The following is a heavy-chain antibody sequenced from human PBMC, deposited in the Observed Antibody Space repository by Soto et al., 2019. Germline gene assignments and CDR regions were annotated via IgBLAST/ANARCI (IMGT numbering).Heavy chain of an antibody. CDR3: ARDGYCSSTSCSENAFDI. CDR1: GGSISSGGYY. J-gene: IGHJ3*02. D-gene: IGHD2-2*03. CDR2: IYYSGST. V-gene: IGHV4-31*03. Sequence: SETLSLTCTVSGGSISSGGYYWSWIRQHPGKGLEWIGYIYYSGSTYYNPSLKSRVTISVDTSKNQFSLKLSSVTAADTAVYYCARDGYCSSTSCSENAFDICGKWTLATVSS.